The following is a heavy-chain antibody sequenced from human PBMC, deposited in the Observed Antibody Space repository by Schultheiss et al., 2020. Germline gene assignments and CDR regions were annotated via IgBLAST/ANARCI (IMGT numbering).Heavy chain of an antibody. Sequence: GGSLRLSCAASGFTVSSNYMSWVRQAPGKGLEWVSYISSSSSTIYYADSVKGRFTISRDNAKNTLYLQMNTLRADDTAVYNCAKSDWFDPWGQGTLVTVSS. V-gene: IGHV3-48*01. J-gene: IGHJ5*02. CDR2: ISSSSSTI. CDR3: AKSDWFDP. CDR1: GFTVSSNY.